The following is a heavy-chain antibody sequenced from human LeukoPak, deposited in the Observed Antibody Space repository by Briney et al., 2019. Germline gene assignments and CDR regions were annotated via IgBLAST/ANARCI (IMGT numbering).Heavy chain of an antibody. D-gene: IGHD6-6*01. Sequence: SETLSLTCTVSGGSISSGTYYWGWVRQPPGKGLEWIGTIYYSGTTYYNPSLKSRVTISIDTSKNHFSLKLSSVTAADTAIYYCARDFSSSSTVYYYYYMDVWGKGTTVTVSS. CDR2: IYYSGTT. CDR1: GGSISSGTYY. V-gene: IGHV4-39*07. CDR3: ARDFSSSSTVYYYYYMDV. J-gene: IGHJ6*03.